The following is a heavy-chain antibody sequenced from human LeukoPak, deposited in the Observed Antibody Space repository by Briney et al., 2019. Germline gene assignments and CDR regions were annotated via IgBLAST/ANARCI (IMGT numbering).Heavy chain of an antibody. V-gene: IGHV3-23*01. Sequence: PGGSLRLSCAASGFTFSKFPMGWVRQAPGRGLEWVSAISASGDVTFYADSLRGRFTISRDNSKSTLYLQMNGLRAEDTAVYYCARDHGHYDILTGYYRSWFDPWGQGTLVTVPS. CDR3: ARDHGHYDILTGYYRSWFDP. CDR1: GFTFSKFP. D-gene: IGHD3-9*01. CDR2: ISASGDVT. J-gene: IGHJ5*02.